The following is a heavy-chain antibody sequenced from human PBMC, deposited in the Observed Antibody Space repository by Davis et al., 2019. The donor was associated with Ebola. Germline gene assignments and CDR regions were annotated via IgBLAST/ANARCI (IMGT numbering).Heavy chain of an antibody. V-gene: IGHV3-21*01. D-gene: IGHD4-17*01. CDR1: GFTFSSYS. CDR2: ISSSSSDI. Sequence: GESLKISCAASGFTFSSYSMNWVRQAPGKGLEWVSFISSSSSDISYADSVKGRFAISRDNAKNSLYLQMNSLRAEDTAVYYCAKHIRTRDYGDDDAFDIWGQGTMVTVSS. J-gene: IGHJ3*02. CDR3: AKHIRTRDYGDDDAFDI.